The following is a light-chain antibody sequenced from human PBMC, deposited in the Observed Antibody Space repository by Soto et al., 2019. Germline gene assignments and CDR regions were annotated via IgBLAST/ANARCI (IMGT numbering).Light chain of an antibody. V-gene: IGLV2-14*01. CDR3: SSYTSSSTLVV. CDR2: DAS. CDR1: SSDVGGYNY. Sequence: QSALTQPASVSGSPGQSITISCTGTSSDVGGYNYVSWYQQHPGKAPKVMIYDASNRPSGVSNRFSGSKSGNTASLTISGLPAEDEADYYFSSYTSSSTLVVFGGETKVTVL. J-gene: IGLJ2*01.